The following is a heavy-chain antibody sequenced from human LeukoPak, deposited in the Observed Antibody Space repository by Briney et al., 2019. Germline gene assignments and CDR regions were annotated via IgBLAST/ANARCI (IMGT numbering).Heavy chain of an antibody. CDR3: VRAYDY. Sequence: SETLSLTCAVYGGSFSGSNWSWILQPTGKGLEWIGEICNSGSTIYNPSLKIRVTISVDTSKNQFSLNLISVTAADTAVYYCVRAYDYWGEGTLVT. CDR1: GGSFSGSN. J-gene: IGHJ4*02. CDR2: ICNSGST. V-gene: IGHV4-34*01.